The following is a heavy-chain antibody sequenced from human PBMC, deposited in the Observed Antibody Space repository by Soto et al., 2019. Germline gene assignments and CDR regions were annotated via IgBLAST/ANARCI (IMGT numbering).Heavy chain of an antibody. Sequence: HPGGSPRLSCAASGFTFSSYWMSWVRQAPGKGLEWVANIKQDGSERYYVDSVKGRFTISRDNAKNSLYLQMNSLRAEDTAVYYCARDETYYYGSGPVGGPGTLVTVSS. CDR1: GFTFSSYW. CDR2: IKQDGSER. J-gene: IGHJ4*02. CDR3: ARDETYYYGSGPV. V-gene: IGHV3-7*01. D-gene: IGHD3-10*01.